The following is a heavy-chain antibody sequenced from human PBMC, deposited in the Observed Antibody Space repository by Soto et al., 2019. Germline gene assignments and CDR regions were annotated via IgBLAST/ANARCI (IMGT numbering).Heavy chain of an antibody. D-gene: IGHD1-26*01. CDR3: GRGRSGQIVVFF. V-gene: IGHV1-2*02. CDR2: IGPESGAT. J-gene: IGHJ4*02. Sequence: ASVKVSCKASGYTFTVHYIHCVLQSPEQGPDWMGEIGPESGATRYAQKFQGRVTMTRDTSITTVYMELKNLSPDDTAVYYCGRGRSGQIVVFFWGQGTPVTVSS. CDR1: GYTFTVHY.